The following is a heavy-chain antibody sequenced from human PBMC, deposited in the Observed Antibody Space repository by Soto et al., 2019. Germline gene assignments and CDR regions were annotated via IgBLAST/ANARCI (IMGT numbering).Heavy chain of an antibody. CDR1: GFTFSDYY. CDR2: ISSSGSTI. Sequence: PGGSLRLSCAASGFTFSDYYMSWIRQAPGKGLEWVSYISSSGSTIYYADSVKGRFTISRDNAKNSLYLQMNALRAEDTAVYYCVGSSGSPERAFDIWGQGTMVTVSS. CDR3: VGSSGSPERAFDI. J-gene: IGHJ3*02. D-gene: IGHD2-15*01. V-gene: IGHV3-11*01.